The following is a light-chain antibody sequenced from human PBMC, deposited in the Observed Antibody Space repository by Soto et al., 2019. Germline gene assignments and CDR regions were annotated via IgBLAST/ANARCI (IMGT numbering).Light chain of an antibody. CDR1: QSVSDW. Sequence: DFQMTQFPSTLSASVGDRVTITCRASQSVSDWLAWYQQQAGKAPKLLIFKASSLQSGVPSRFSGSGSGTVFTLTISILQPDDAGSYYCKQYHVAWTFGQGTKVEIK. CDR3: KQYHVAWT. V-gene: IGKV1-5*03. J-gene: IGKJ1*01. CDR2: KAS.